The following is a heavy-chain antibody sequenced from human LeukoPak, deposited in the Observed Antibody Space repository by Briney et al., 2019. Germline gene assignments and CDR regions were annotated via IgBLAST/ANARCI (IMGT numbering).Heavy chain of an antibody. Sequence: GSLRLSCAASGFTFSGYAMSWVRQAPGKGLEWVSAISGSGGSTYYADSVKGRFTISRDNSKNTLYLQMNSLRAEDTAVYYCARAVHKKRTIVTYYFDYWGQGTLVTVSS. CDR1: GFTFSGYA. V-gene: IGHV3-23*01. CDR3: ARAVHKKRTIVTYYFDY. D-gene: IGHD3-16*02. J-gene: IGHJ4*02. CDR2: ISGSGGST.